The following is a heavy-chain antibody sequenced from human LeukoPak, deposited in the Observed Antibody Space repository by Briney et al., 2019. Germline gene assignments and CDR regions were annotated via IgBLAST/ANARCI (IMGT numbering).Heavy chain of an antibody. J-gene: IGHJ3*02. D-gene: IGHD2-2*01. Sequence: GGSLRLSCAASGFTFSSYSMNWVRQAPGKGLEWVSSISSSSSYIYYADSVKGRFTISRDNAKNSLYLQMNSLRAEDTAVYYCARVAVPAANGVDIWGQGTMVTVSS. V-gene: IGHV3-21*01. CDR1: GFTFSSYS. CDR3: ARVAVPAANGVDI. CDR2: ISSSSSYI.